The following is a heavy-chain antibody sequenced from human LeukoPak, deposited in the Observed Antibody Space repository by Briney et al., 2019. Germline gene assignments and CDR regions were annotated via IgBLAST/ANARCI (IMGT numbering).Heavy chain of an antibody. J-gene: IGHJ3*02. CDR3: ARRSAAKDAFDI. V-gene: IGHV3-74*01. Sequence: PGGSLRLSCAASGISLDYAWMTWVRQAPGKGLVWVSRINSDGSTTSYADSVKGRFTISRDNAKNTLYLQMNSLRAEDTAVYYCARRSAAKDAFDIWGQGTMVTVSS. D-gene: IGHD6-25*01. CDR1: GISLDYAW. CDR2: INSDGSTT.